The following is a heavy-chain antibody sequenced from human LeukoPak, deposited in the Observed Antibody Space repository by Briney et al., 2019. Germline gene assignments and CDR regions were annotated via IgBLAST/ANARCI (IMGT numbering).Heavy chain of an antibody. V-gene: IGHV1-69*04. CDR1: GGTFISYT. Sequence: SVKASCKASGGTFISYTISWVRQAPGQGLEWMGRIIPILGIANYAQKFQGRVTITADKSTSTAYMELSSLRSEDTAVYYCAREGAGTMVRGVPNWFDPWGQGTLVTVSS. D-gene: IGHD3-10*01. J-gene: IGHJ5*02. CDR3: AREGAGTMVRGVPNWFDP. CDR2: IIPILGIA.